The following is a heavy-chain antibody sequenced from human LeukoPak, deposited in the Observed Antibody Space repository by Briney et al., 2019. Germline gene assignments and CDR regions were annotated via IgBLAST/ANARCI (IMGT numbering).Heavy chain of an antibody. CDR2: IKQDGSEK. D-gene: IGHD3-10*01. J-gene: IGHJ4*02. V-gene: IGHV3-7*03. CDR3: ARDRRGKVRGVIGYFDY. Sequence: PGGSLRLSCAASGFTFSSYWMSWVRQAPGKGLEWVANIKQDGSEKYYVDSVKGRFTISRDNAKNSLYLQMNSLRAEDTAVYYCARDRRGKVRGVIGYFDYWGQGTLVTVSS. CDR1: GFTFSSYW.